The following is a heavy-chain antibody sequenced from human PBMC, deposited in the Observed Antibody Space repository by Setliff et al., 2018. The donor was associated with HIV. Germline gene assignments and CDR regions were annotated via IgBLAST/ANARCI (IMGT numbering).Heavy chain of an antibody. D-gene: IGHD3-22*01. CDR3: ARARTDYYDRGRRSHYYIDV. V-gene: IGHV1-69*13. CDR1: GGNFSTYG. CDR2: IIPLFNTS. J-gene: IGHJ6*03. Sequence: SVKVSCKASGGNFSTYGISWVRQAPGQGLEWMGGIIPLFNTSNYAQKLQGRVTITADESTSTAYMELNNVKFEDTAVYYCARARTDYYDRGRRSHYYIDVWARGATVTVSS.